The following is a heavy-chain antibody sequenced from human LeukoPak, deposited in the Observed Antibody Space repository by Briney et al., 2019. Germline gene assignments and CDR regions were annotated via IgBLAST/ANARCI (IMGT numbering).Heavy chain of an antibody. CDR1: GYTFTSYG. D-gene: IGHD5-18*01. V-gene: IGHV1-2*02. CDR2: INPNTGDT. J-gene: IGHJ4*02. CDR3: AKDQGRGYTYGLYYFDY. Sequence: GASVKVSCKASGYTFTSYGISWVRQAPGQGLEWMGWINPNTGDTNYAQKFQGRVTMTRDTSSSTAYMELSRLRSDDTAMYYCAKDQGRGYTYGLYYFDYWDQGALVTVSS.